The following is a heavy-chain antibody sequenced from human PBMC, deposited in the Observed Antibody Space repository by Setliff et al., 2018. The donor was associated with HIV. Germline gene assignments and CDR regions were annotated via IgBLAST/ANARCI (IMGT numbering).Heavy chain of an antibody. CDR2: IFPGDSDT. CDR3: ARAYSSRGGADY. CDR1: GYSFTTYW. V-gene: IGHV5-51*01. D-gene: IGHD6-19*01. J-gene: IGHJ4*02. Sequence: GESLKISCKGSGYSFTTYWIVWVRQMPGKGLEWMGIIFPGDSDTRYSPSFQGQVTFSVDKSISVAYLLWSSLKASDTAKYYCARAYSSRGGADYWGRGTLVTVSS.